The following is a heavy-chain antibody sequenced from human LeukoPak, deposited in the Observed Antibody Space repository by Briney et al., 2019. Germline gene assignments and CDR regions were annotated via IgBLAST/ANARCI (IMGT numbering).Heavy chain of an antibody. CDR3: ARGPRYFDWLLSHRFDY. D-gene: IGHD3-9*01. CDR1: GGSVSSGSYY. CDR2: IYYSGST. J-gene: IGHJ4*02. V-gene: IGHV4-61*01. Sequence: SETLSLTCTVSGGSVSSGSYYWSWIRQPPGKGLEWIGYIYYSGSTNYNPSLKSRVTISVDTSKNQFSLKLSSVTAADTAVYYCARGPRYFDWLLSHRFDYWGQGTLVTVSS.